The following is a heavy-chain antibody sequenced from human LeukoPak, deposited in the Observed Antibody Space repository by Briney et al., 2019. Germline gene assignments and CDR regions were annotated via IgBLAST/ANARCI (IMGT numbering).Heavy chain of an antibody. CDR3: ARGGGLLRSSTSWIRFDP. D-gene: IGHD2-2*01. CDR1: GGSISSGGYS. Sequence: SETLSLTCAVSGGSISSGGYSWSWIRQPPGKGLEWIGYIYHSGSTYYNPSLKSRVTISVDRSKNQFSLKLSSVTAADTAVYYCARGGGLLRSSTSWIRFDPWGQGTLVTVSS. V-gene: IGHV4-30-2*01. J-gene: IGHJ5*02. CDR2: IYHSGST.